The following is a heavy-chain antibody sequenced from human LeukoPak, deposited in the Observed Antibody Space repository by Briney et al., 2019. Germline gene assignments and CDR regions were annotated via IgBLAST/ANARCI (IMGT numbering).Heavy chain of an antibody. CDR1: GFTFSSYA. CDR3: AKDYYDSSAYYAEYFQH. CDR2: ISGSGGST. V-gene: IGHV3-23*01. J-gene: IGHJ1*01. Sequence: GGSLRLSCAASGFTFSSYAMSWVRQAPGNGLEWVSAISGSGGSTYYADSVKGRFTISRDNSKNTLYPQMNSLRAEDTAVYYCAKDYYDSSAYYAEYFQHWGQGTLVTVSS. D-gene: IGHD3-22*01.